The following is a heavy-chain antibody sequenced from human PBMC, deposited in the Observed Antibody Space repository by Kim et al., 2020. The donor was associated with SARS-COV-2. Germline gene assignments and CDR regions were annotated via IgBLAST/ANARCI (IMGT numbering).Heavy chain of an antibody. CDR3: AKDSYMGCSSTSCFDAFDI. CDR2: ISWNSGSI. Sequence: GGSLRLSCAASGFTFDDYAMHWVRQAPGKGLEWVSGISWNSGSIGYADSVKGRFTISRDNAKNSLYLQMNSLRAEDTALYYCAKDSYMGCSSTSCFDAFDIWGQGTMVTVSS. J-gene: IGHJ3*02. D-gene: IGHD2-2*01. CDR1: GFTFDDYA. V-gene: IGHV3-9*01.